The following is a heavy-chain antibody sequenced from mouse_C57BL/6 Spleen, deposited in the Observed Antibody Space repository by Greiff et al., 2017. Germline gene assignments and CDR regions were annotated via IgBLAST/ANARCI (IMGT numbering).Heavy chain of an antibody. CDR2: FYPGSGSI. CDR1: GYTFTEYT. J-gene: IGHJ4*01. Sequence: QVQLQQSGAELVKPGASVKLSCKASGYTFTEYTIHWVKQRSGQGLEWIGWFYPGSGSIKHNEKLKDKATLTADKSSSTVYMELSRLTSEDFAVYFCARHEGNPLSRYYAMDYWGQGTSVTVSS. D-gene: IGHD1-1*01. V-gene: IGHV1-62-2*01. CDR3: ARHEGNPLSRYYAMDY.